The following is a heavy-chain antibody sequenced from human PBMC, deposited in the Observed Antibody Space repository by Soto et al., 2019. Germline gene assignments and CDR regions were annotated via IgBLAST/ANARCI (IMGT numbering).Heavy chain of an antibody. CDR2: IYHSGST. CDR3: ARASYYYDSSGYFDFDY. D-gene: IGHD3-22*01. J-gene: IGHJ4*02. V-gene: IGHV4-38-2*02. Sequence: SETLSLTCTVSGGSISSYYWGWIRPTPGKGLEWIGSIYHSGSTYYNPSLKSRVTISVDTSKNQFSLKLSSVTAADTAVYYCARASYYYDSSGYFDFDYWGQGTLVTVSS. CDR1: GGSISSYY.